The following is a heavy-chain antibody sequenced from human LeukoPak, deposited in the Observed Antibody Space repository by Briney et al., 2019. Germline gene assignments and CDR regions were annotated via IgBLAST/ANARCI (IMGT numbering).Heavy chain of an antibody. V-gene: IGHV3-33*01. Sequence: GGSLRLSCAASGFAFNTYAMHWVRQAPGQGLEWVALIWHDGSHKSYSNSVRGQFTISRDNSKNTVSLQMNNLRPEDTAVYYCARETFGSGSYPDFWGQGTMVTVSS. CDR3: ARETFGSGSYPDF. CDR2: IWHDGSHK. J-gene: IGHJ4*02. CDR1: GFAFNTYA. D-gene: IGHD3-10*01.